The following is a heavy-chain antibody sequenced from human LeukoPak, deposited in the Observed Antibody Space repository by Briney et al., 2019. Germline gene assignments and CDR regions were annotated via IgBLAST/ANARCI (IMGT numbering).Heavy chain of an antibody. D-gene: IGHD6-13*01. V-gene: IGHV4-39*01. Sequence: PSETLSLTCTVSGGSISSSSYYWGWIRQPPGKGLEWIGSIYYTGNTYYNPSLKSRVTISVDTSKNQFSLKLSSVTAADTAVYYCAGQIEPGIAAAGTGYWGQGTLVTVSS. CDR1: GGSISSSSYY. J-gene: IGHJ4*02. CDR3: AGQIEPGIAAAGTGY. CDR2: IYYTGNT.